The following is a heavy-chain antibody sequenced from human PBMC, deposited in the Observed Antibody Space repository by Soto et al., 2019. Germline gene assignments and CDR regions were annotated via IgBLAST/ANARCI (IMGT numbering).Heavy chain of an antibody. D-gene: IGHD6-13*01. CDR1: GGTFSRYA. J-gene: IGHJ5*01. V-gene: IGHV1-69*01. CDR2: IIPMFGTT. Sequence: QVQLVQSGAEVRKPGSSVKVSCKASGGTFSRYAINWVRQAPGQGLEWMGGIIPMFGTTNYAQKFKGRVTITADESTSTIYMELITLRSEDAAVYYCARASLHGSSWYFWFDPWGQGTLVTVSS. CDR3: ARASLHGSSWYFWFDP.